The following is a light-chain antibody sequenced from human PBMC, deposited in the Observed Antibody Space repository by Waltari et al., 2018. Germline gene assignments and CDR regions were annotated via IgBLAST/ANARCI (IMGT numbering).Light chain of an antibody. Sequence: SSELTQDPAVSVALGQTVRITGQGDSLRSYYGNWFQQKPGQAPVLVIYGKNKRPPGIPDRFSGSSSGNTASLTITGAQAEDEADYYCNSRDSSGNRDVVFGGGTKLTVL. V-gene: IGLV3-19*01. J-gene: IGLJ2*01. CDR1: SLRSYY. CDR2: GKN. CDR3: NSRDSSGNRDVV.